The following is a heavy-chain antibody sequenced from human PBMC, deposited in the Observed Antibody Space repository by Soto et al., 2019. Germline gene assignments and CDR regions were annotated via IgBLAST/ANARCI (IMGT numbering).Heavy chain of an antibody. J-gene: IGHJ4*02. CDR3: ARDKITGLFDY. D-gene: IGHD2-8*02. CDR1: GGSISSSNW. V-gene: IGHV4-4*02. Sequence: SETLSLTCAVSGGSISSSNWWIWVRQPPGKGLEWIGEINHSGSTNYNPSLKSRVTISVDTSKNQFSLKLTSVTAADTAVYYCARDKITGLFDYWGQGTLVTVSS. CDR2: INHSGST.